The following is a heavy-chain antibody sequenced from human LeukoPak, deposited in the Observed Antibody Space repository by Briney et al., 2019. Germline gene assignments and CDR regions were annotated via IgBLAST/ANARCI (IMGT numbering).Heavy chain of an antibody. V-gene: IGHV3-7*03. Sequence: GGSLRLSCVASGFSFSDSPMSWVRKAAGKGLEWVAKMREDGSDENYVDSVKGRFTISRDNARNSLHLQMKSLRADDTAVYFCARGGAGGGYFPTWGQGILVIVSS. D-gene: IGHD3-16*01. CDR1: GFSFSDSP. CDR3: ARGGAGGGYFPT. J-gene: IGHJ1*01. CDR2: MREDGSDE.